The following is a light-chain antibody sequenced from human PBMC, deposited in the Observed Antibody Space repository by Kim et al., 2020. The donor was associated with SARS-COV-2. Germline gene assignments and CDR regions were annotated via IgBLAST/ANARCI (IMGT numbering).Light chain of an antibody. CDR2: GKN. CDR3: QSRDSSDKVV. V-gene: IGLV3-19*01. Sequence: VALGQTVRSTCQGDSLRSYYASWNQQKPGQAPVLVIYGKNNRPSGIPDRFSGSSSGNTASLTITGAQAEDETDYYCQSRDSSDKVVFGGGTQLTVL. J-gene: IGLJ2*01. CDR1: SLRSYY.